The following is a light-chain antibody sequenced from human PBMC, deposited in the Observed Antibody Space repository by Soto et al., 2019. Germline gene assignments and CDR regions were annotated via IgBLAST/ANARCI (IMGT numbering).Light chain of an antibody. CDR2: DAS. CDR3: QQYNSYLRT. CDR1: QSISSW. J-gene: IGKJ2*01. V-gene: IGKV1-5*01. Sequence: DIQMTQSPSTLSASVGDRVTITCRASQSISSWLAWYQQKPGKAPKLLIYDASRLESGVPSRFSGSGSGTEFTLTISSLQPDDLATYYGQQYNSYLRTFGQGTKLEIK.